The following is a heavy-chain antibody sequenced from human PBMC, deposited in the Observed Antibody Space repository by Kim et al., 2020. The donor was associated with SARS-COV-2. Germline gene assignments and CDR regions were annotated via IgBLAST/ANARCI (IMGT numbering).Heavy chain of an antibody. V-gene: IGHV3-30*03. J-gene: IGHJ4*02. CDR3: ATSPNYYDSNGYYPYYFDY. D-gene: IGHD3-22*01. Sequence: GRFTISRDNSKNTLDLQMNSLRPEDTAVYYCATSPNYYDSNGYYPYYFDYWGQGTLVTVSS.